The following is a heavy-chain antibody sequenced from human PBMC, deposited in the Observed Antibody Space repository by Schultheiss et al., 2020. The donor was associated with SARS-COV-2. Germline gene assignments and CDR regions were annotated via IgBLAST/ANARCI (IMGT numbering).Heavy chain of an antibody. CDR2: IYHSGST. CDR1: GYSISSGYY. J-gene: IGHJ4*02. Sequence: SETLSLTCAVSGYSISSGYYWGWIRQPPGKGLEWIGSIYHSGSTNYNPSLKSRVTISLDTSKNQFSLKLRSVTAADTAVYYCARDLGDGYYYDSSGYTNWGQGTLVTVSS. CDR3: ARDLGDGYYYDSSGYTN. D-gene: IGHD3-22*01. V-gene: IGHV4-38-2*02.